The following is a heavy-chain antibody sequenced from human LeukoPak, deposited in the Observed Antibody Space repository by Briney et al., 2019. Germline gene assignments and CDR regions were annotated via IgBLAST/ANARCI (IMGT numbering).Heavy chain of an antibody. CDR3: AHRGPGSYLGFAFDI. J-gene: IGHJ3*02. D-gene: IGHD3-10*01. Sequence: SGPTLVKPTQTLTLTCTFSGFSLSTSGVGVGWIRQPPGKALEWLALIYWDDDKRYSPSLKSRLTITKDTSKNQEVLTMTNMDPVDTATYYCAHRGPGSYLGFAFDIWGQGTMVTVSS. CDR1: GFSLSTSGVG. V-gene: IGHV2-5*02. CDR2: IYWDDDK.